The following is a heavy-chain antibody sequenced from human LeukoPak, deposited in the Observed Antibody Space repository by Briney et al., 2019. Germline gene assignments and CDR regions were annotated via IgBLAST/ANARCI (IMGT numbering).Heavy chain of an antibody. D-gene: IGHD5-18*01. V-gene: IGHV7-4-1*02. CDR2: INTNTGNP. Sequence: ASVKVSCKASGYTFTSYAMNWVRQAPGQGLEWMGWINTNTGNPTYAQGFTGRFVFSLDTSVSTAYLQISSLKAEDTAVYYCARETAPGYSYGSRYYYYYMDVWGKGTTVTVSS. J-gene: IGHJ6*03. CDR1: GYTFTSYA. CDR3: ARETAPGYSYGSRYYYYYMDV.